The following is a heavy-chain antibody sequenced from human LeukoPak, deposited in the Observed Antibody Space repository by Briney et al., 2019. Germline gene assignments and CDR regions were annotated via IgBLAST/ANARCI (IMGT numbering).Heavy chain of an antibody. CDR3: ARTWSSGHRFFQH. CDR2: IYHGGNS. Sequence: SGTLSLTCAVSGGSISSSIWWSWVRQSPGKGLEWIGEIYHGGNSNYNPSLQNRVILSVDKSKNQFSLKLSSVTAADTAVYYCARTWSSGHRFFQHWGQGTLVTVSS. J-gene: IGHJ1*01. D-gene: IGHD6-19*01. V-gene: IGHV4-4*02. CDR1: GGSISSSIW.